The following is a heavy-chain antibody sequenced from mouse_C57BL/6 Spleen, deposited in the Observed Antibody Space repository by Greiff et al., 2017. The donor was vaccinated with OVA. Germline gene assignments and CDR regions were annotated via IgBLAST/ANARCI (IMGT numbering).Heavy chain of an antibody. CDR2: IDPSDSST. Sequence: VQLQQPGAELVKPGASVKLSCKASGYTFTSYWMQWVKQRPGQGLEWIGEIDPSDSSTNYNQKFKGKATLTVDTSSSTAYMQLSSLTSEDSAVYYCARDDGSLYFDYWGQGTTLTVSS. CDR1: GYTFTSYW. V-gene: IGHV1-50*01. J-gene: IGHJ2*01. D-gene: IGHD2-3*01. CDR3: ARDDGSLYFDY.